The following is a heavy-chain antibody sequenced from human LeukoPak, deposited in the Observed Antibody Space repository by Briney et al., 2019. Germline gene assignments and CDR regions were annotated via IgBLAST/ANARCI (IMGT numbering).Heavy chain of an antibody. CDR2: IWYDGSNK. CDR1: GFTFSSYG. V-gene: IGHV3-33*01. J-gene: IGHJ5*02. CDR3: ARGRGYDSSGYYYVGSWFDP. Sequence: PGRSLRLSCAASGFTFSSYGMHWVRQAPGKGLEWVAVIWYDGSNKYYADSVKGRFTISRDNSKNTLYLQMNSLRAEDTAVYYCARGRGYDSSGYYYVGSWFDPWGQGTLVTVSS. D-gene: IGHD3-22*01.